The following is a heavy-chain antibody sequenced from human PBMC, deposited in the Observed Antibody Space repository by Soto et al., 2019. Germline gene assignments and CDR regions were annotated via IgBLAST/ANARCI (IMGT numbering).Heavy chain of an antibody. Sequence: PGGSLRLSCAASGFTFSSYAMHWVRQAPGKGLEWVAVISYDGSNKYYADSVKGRFTISRDNSKNTLYLQMNSLRAEDTAVYYCARDAFKIYCSGGSCNKGDYYYYGMGVWGQGTTVTVSS. CDR2: ISYDGSNK. J-gene: IGHJ6*02. CDR1: GFTFSSYA. V-gene: IGHV3-30-3*01. CDR3: ARDAFKIYCSGGSCNKGDYYYYGMGV. D-gene: IGHD2-15*01.